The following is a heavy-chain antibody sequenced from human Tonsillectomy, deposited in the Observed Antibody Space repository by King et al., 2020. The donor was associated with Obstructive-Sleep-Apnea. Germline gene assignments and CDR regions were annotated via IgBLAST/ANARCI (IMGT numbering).Heavy chain of an antibody. Sequence: VQLVESGGGVVQPGRSLKLSCAASGFTFSNYTMHWVRQAPGKGLEWVAVMSSDGSNKYYADSVKGRFTISRDNSKNTLYLRMNSLRAEETAVYYCASLVGATSWDAFDIWGQGTVVSVSS. D-gene: IGHD1-26*01. CDR3: ASLVGATSWDAFDI. CDR2: MSSDGSNK. J-gene: IGHJ3*02. CDR1: GFTFSNYT. V-gene: IGHV3-30*04.